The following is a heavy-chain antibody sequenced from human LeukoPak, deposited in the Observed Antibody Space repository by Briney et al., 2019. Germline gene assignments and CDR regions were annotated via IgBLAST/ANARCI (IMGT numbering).Heavy chain of an antibody. V-gene: IGHV4-59*08. Sequence: SETLSLTCTVSGGSISNFYWSWIRQPPGKGLEWIGYIHYSGSTNYTPSLKSRVTISVDTSKNQISLKVTSVTAADTAIYYCSRLYSGTRPPDYWGQGTLVTVSS. D-gene: IGHD2-15*01. CDR3: SRLYSGTRPPDY. CDR1: GGSISNFY. J-gene: IGHJ4*02. CDR2: IHYSGST.